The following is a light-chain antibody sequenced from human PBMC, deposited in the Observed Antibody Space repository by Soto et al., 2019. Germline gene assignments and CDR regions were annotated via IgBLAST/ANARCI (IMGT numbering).Light chain of an antibody. CDR2: DAS. Sequence: EIVLTQSPSTLSLSPGERATLSCRASQSVASYLAWYQQKPGQAPKLLIHDASNMATGVPARFSGSGSGTDFTITISSLEPEDVAAYYCQHSRNGPLTFGGGTKVEI. CDR1: QSVASY. CDR3: QHSRNGPLT. J-gene: IGKJ4*01. V-gene: IGKV3-11*01.